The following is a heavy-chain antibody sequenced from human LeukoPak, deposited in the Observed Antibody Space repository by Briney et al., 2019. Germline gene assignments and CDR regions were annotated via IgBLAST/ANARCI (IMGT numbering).Heavy chain of an antibody. D-gene: IGHD5-18*01. V-gene: IGHV1-69*01. J-gene: IGHJ5*02. CDR2: IIPMLGRS. CDR1: GGSFSSYG. Sequence: ATVKVSCKASGGSFSSYGISWVRQAPGQGLEWMGGIIPMLGRSNYAQKFQGRVTISADESTSTAYMEMSSLRSEDTAVYYCAREDHTANNWFDPWGQGTLVTVSS. CDR3: AREDHTANNWFDP.